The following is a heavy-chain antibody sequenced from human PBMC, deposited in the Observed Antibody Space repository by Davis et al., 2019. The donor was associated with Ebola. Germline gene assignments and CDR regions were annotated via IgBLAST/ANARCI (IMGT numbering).Heavy chain of an antibody. Sequence: GESLKISCEASGFTFRDFDMAWIRQAPGKGPEWIAYMSRLGGTIYYGDSVKGRFTISRDNDKRSLFLDVSGLGGDDTGVYFWARVMPPRGQRHDGDAFDLWGQGTLVTGSS. CDR2: MSRLGGTI. J-gene: IGHJ3*01. V-gene: IGHV3-11*01. CDR1: GFTFRDFD. D-gene: IGHD6-25*01. CDR3: ARVMPPRGQRHDGDAFDL.